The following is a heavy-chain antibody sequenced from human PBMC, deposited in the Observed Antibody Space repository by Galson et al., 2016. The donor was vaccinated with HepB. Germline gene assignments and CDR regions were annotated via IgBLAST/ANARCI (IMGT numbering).Heavy chain of an antibody. D-gene: IGHD3-10*01. Sequence: SETLSLTCSVSGGSLNSTYSYWAWIRQSPRRGLQWVASISFRGSTFYSASLKSRVTISADTSNNQFSLKLTSVTAADTAVYYCARRRGVFEVLIDSDVWGQGTAVTVSS. CDR3: ARRRGVFEVLIDSDV. V-gene: IGHV4-39*01. CDR1: GGSLNSTYSY. CDR2: ISFRGST. J-gene: IGHJ6*02.